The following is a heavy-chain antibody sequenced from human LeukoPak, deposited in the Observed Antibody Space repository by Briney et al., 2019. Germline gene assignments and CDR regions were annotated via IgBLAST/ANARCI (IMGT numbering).Heavy chain of an antibody. CDR3: AKSTPLDGDY. J-gene: IGHJ4*02. D-gene: IGHD5/OR15-5a*01. CDR2: ISYDGSNK. V-gene: IGHV3-30*18. CDR1: GSTFSSYG. Sequence: GGSLRLSCAASGSTFSSYGMHWVRQAPGKGLEWVAVISYDGSNKYYADSVKGRFTISRDNSKNTLYLQMNSLRAEDTAVYYCAKSTPLDGDYWGQGTLVTVSS.